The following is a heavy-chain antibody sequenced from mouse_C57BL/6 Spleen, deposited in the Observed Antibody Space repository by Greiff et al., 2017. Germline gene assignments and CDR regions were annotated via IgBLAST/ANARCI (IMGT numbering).Heavy chain of an antibody. D-gene: IGHD2-3*01. J-gene: IGHJ2*01. CDR1: GFTFSSSA. V-gene: IGHV5-4*01. Sequence: DVKLVESGGGLVKPGGSLKLSCAASGFTFSSSAMSWVRQTPEKRLEWVATISDGGSYTYYPDNVKGRFTIARDNAKNDLYLQMSNLESEDTAMFSCARDRYDGFYFDYWGQGTTLTVSS. CDR2: ISDGGSYT. CDR3: ARDRYDGFYFDY.